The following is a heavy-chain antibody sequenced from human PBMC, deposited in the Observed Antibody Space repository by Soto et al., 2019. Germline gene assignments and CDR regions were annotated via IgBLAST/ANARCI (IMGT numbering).Heavy chain of an antibody. J-gene: IGHJ5*02. CDR3: ARHSSLGYCTNGVCYLSWLDP. CDR2: IYYSGST. Sequence: SETLSLTCTVSGGSISSSSYYWGWIRKPPGKGLEWIGSIYYSGSTYYNPSLKSRVTISVDTSKNQFSLKLSSVTAADTAVYYCARHSSLGYCTNGVCYLSWLDPWGQGTLVTVSS. V-gene: IGHV4-39*01. CDR1: GGSISSSSYY. D-gene: IGHD2-8*01.